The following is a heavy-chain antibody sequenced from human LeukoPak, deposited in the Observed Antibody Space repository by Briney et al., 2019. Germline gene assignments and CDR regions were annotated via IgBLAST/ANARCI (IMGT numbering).Heavy chain of an antibody. CDR1: KFTFSTYS. D-gene: IGHD3-10*02. CDR3: VRCTFVLHTRCSAFDV. J-gene: IGHJ3*01. CDR2: ITSSTTYT. V-gene: IGHV3-21*01. Sequence: GGSLRLSCAASKFTFSTYSMNWVRQAPGKGLEWVSSITSSTTYTYYSDSVKGRFTVSRDNAKNSLFLQMNSLRAEDTAVYYCVRCTFVLHTRCSAFDVWGQGTMVTVSA.